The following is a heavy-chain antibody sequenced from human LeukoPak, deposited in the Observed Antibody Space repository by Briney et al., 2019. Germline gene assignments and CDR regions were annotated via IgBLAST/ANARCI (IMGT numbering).Heavy chain of an antibody. CDR1: GFTFYRSW. V-gene: IGHV3-7*01. Sequence: GGSLRLSCAASGFTFYRSWMNWVRQAPGKGLEWVANMDPSGSQKRYVDSVKGRFTISKDNPGTSLYLEMYSLRAEDTAIYYCAIWTSGNYWGQGTPVTVSS. CDR3: AIWTSGNY. D-gene: IGHD1-1*01. CDR2: MDPSGSQK. J-gene: IGHJ4*02.